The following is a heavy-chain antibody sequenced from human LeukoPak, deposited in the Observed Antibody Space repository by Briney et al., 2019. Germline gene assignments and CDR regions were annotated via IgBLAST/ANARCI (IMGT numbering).Heavy chain of an antibody. V-gene: IGHV4-59*01. Sequence: SETLSLTCTVSGGSISSYYWSWIRQPPGKGLEGIWYIYYSGSTNYNPSLKSRVTISVDTSKNQFSLKLSSVTAADTAVYYCARGWSDNWNDGSLYDYWGQGTLVTVSS. CDR1: GGSISSYY. CDR2: IYYSGST. J-gene: IGHJ4*02. D-gene: IGHD1-20*01. CDR3: ARGWSDNWNDGSLYDY.